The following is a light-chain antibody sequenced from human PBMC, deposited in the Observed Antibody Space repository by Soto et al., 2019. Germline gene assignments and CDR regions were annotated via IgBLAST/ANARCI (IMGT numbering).Light chain of an antibody. CDR1: QSVSST. Sequence: EIVMTQSPATLSVSPGERATLSCRASQSVSSTLAWYQQKPGQAPRLLIYGASTRATGIPARFSGSGSGTEFTLTNSRLQSEEFAVYYCQQDNNWPPLMYTFGQGTKLEIK. CDR2: GAS. CDR3: QQDNNWPPLMYT. J-gene: IGKJ2*01. V-gene: IGKV3-15*01.